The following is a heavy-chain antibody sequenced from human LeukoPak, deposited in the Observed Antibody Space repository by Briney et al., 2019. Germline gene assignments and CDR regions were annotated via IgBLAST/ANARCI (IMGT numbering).Heavy chain of an antibody. D-gene: IGHD2-8*01. CDR2: IYYSGST. CDR3: ARQNGCPWYLAC. Sequence: SETLSLTYTVSGGSISTNYWSWIRQPPGKGLEWIGYIYYSGSTNYNPSLKSRVTISVDTSKNQFSLKLNSVTAADTAVYYCARQNGCPWYLACWDRGSLVTVSS. CDR1: GGSISTNY. V-gene: IGHV4-59*08. J-gene: IGHJ4*01.